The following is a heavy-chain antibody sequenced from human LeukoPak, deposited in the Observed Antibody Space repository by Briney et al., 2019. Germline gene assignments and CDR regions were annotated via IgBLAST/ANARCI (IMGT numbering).Heavy chain of an antibody. CDR3: ARGPGIAAAGTADSFDP. CDR2: IIPIFGTA. CDR1: GGTFSSYA. J-gene: IGHJ5*02. D-gene: IGHD6-13*01. V-gene: IGHV1-69*13. Sequence: ASVKVSCKASGGTFSSYAISWVRQAPGQRLEWMGGIIPIFGTANYAQKFQGRVTITADESTSTAYMELSSLRSEDSAMYYCARGPGIAAAGTADSFDPWGQGTLVTVSS.